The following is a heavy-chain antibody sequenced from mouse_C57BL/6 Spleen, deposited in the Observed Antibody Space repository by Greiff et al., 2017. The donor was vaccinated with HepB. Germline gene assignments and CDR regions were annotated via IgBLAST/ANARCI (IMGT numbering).Heavy chain of an antibody. CDR2: IDPSDSYT. V-gene: IGHV1-69*01. J-gene: IGHJ2*01. CDR1: GYTFTSYW. D-gene: IGHD3-2*02. Sequence: QVQLQQSGAELVMPGASVKLSCKASGYTFTSYWMHWVKQRPGQGLEWIGEIDPSDSYTNYNQKFKGKSTLTVDKSSSTAYMELSSLTSEDSAVYDGSGAGGSGDYFDYWGQGTTLTVSA. CDR3: SGAGGSGDYFDY.